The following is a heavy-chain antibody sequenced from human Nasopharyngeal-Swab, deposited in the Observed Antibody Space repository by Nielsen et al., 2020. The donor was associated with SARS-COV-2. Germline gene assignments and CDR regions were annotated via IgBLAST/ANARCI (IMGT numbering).Heavy chain of an antibody. CDR1: GGSFSGYY. Sequence: SATLSLTCAVYGGSFSGYYWSWIRQPPGKGLEWIGEINHSGSTNYNPSLKSRVTISVDTSKNQFSPKLSSVTAADTAVYYCARGSGGIAAAGTIRFDPWGQGTLVTVSS. CDR2: INHSGST. V-gene: IGHV4-34*01. D-gene: IGHD6-13*01. J-gene: IGHJ5*02. CDR3: ARGSGGIAAAGTIRFDP.